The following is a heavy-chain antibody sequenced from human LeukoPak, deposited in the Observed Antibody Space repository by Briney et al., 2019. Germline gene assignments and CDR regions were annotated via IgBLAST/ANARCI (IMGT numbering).Heavy chain of an antibody. CDR3: TRRVAIYDGVGYYHRFDL. V-gene: IGHV4-34*12. J-gene: IGHJ4*02. Sequence: SETLSLTCAVYGGSFATFYWSWIRQPPRKGLEWVGEVIHGMRTNYNPPLKSRAATSVPKSMKQVSLTLDSVTAADTAVSFCTRRVAIYDGVGYYHRFDLWGEGTPVSVPS. D-gene: IGHD3-22*01. CDR1: GGSFATFY. CDR2: VIHGMRT.